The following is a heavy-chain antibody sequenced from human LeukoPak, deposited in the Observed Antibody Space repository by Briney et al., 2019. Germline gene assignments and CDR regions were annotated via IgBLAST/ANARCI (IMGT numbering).Heavy chain of an antibody. CDR2: IIPILGIA. V-gene: IGHV1-69*02. D-gene: IGHD3-3*01. CDR3: ARADGYYDFWSGYYLNY. CDR1: GGTFSSYT. Sequence: SVKVSCKASGGTFSSYTISWVRQAPGQGLEWMGRIIPILGIANYAQKFQGRVTITVDKSTSTAYMELSSLRSEDTAVYYCARADGYYDFWSGYYLNYWGQGTLVTVSS. J-gene: IGHJ4*02.